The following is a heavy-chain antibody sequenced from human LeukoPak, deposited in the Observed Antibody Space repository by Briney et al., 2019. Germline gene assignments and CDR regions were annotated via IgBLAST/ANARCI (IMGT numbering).Heavy chain of an antibody. Sequence: PGGSLRLSCAASGFTFSSYEMNWVRQAPGKGLEWVSIIYSGGSTYYADSVKGRFTISRDNSKNTLYLQMNSLRAEDTALYYCATSGWSNFDHWGQGTLVTVSS. CDR1: GFTFSSYE. CDR3: ATSGWSNFDH. J-gene: IGHJ4*02. D-gene: IGHD6-19*01. CDR2: IYSGGST. V-gene: IGHV3-66*01.